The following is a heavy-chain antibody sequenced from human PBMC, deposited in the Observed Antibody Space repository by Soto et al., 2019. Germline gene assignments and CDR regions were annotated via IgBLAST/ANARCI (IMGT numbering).Heavy chain of an antibody. J-gene: IGHJ4*02. CDR3: ARDGSGSYECYFDY. Sequence: EVQLVESGGGLVKPGGSLRLSCAASGFTFSSYSMNWVRQAPGKGLEWVSSISSSSSYIYYADSVKGRFTISRDNAKNSLYLQMNSLRAEDTAVYYCARDGSGSYECYFDYWGQGTLVTVSS. V-gene: IGHV3-21*01. D-gene: IGHD3-10*01. CDR1: GFTFSSYS. CDR2: ISSSSSYI.